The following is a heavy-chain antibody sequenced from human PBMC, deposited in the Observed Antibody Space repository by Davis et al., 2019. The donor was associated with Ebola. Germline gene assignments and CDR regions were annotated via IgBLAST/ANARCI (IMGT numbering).Heavy chain of an antibody. CDR1: GFTFSSYW. J-gene: IGHJ6*02. CDR3: ARDHAHSSSWYEASYGMDV. D-gene: IGHD6-13*01. CDR2: IKQDGSEK. V-gene: IGHV3-7*01. Sequence: GESLKISCAASGFTFSSYWMSWVRQAPGKGLEWVANIKQDGSEKYYVDSVKSRFTISRDNAKNTLYLQMNSLRAEDTAVYYCARDHAHSSSWYEASYGMDVWGQGTTVTVSS.